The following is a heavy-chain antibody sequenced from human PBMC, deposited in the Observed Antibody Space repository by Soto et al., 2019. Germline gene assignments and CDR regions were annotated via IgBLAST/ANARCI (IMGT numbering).Heavy chain of an antibody. V-gene: IGHV5-51*01. CDR1: GYSFTSYW. Sequence: PGESLKISCKGSGYSFTSYWIGWVRQMPGKGLEWMGIIYPGDSDTRYSPSFQGQVTISADKSISTAYLQWSSLKASDTAMYYCARRPASGSYDYSAMDVWGQGTTVTAP. CDR2: IYPGDSDT. CDR3: ARRPASGSYDYSAMDV. J-gene: IGHJ6*02. D-gene: IGHD1-26*01.